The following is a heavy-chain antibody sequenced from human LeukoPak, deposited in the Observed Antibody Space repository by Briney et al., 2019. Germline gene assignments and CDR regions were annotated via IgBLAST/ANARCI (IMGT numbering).Heavy chain of an antibody. Sequence: GGSLRPSCAASGFTVSSNYMSWVRQAPGKGLEWVSVIHSGGSTYYADSVKGRFTISRDNSKNTLYLQMNSLRAEDTAVYYCARDSRDYDYVWGSYRGYFDYWGQGTLVTVSS. D-gene: IGHD3-16*02. CDR1: GFTVSSNY. CDR3: ARDSRDYDYVWGSYRGYFDY. J-gene: IGHJ4*02. CDR2: IHSGGST. V-gene: IGHV3-66*01.